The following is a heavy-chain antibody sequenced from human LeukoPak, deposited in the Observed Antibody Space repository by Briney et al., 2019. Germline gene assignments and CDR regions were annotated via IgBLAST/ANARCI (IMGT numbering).Heavy chain of an antibody. V-gene: IGHV3-30*02. CDR3: ACLYSYENYDGNPWTRYYLDV. CDR2: IRSDESDT. CDR1: GYTFSSYG. Sequence: GGSLRLSCAASGYTFSSYGMHWVRQAPGKGLEWVAFIRSDESDTYYADNVKGRFTISRDTSKSTLYLQMNSLRVEDTAVYYCACLYSYENYDGNPWTRYYLDVWGKGTTVTISS. J-gene: IGHJ6*03. D-gene: IGHD4-23*01.